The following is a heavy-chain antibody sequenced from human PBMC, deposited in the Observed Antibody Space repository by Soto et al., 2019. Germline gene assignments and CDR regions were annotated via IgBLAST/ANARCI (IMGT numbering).Heavy chain of an antibody. Sequence: VGSLRLSCAASGFIFKMYWMHWVRQSPGKGLVWVSRIYNDGTYSDYADSVRGRFTISRDNVNNTLYLQMNNVRADDYGLYYYTTGPRPISTSTCDYWGQGTLVTVSS. CDR3: TTGPRPISTSTCDY. J-gene: IGHJ4*02. CDR2: IYNDGTYS. V-gene: IGHV3-74*01. CDR1: GFIFKMYW. D-gene: IGHD2-2*01.